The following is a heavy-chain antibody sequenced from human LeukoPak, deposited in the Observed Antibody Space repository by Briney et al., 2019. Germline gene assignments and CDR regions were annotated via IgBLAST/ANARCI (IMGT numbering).Heavy chain of an antibody. Sequence: KASENLTLTCAVYGGSFSDYYLSWIRQPPGKGLEWVGEINHSGSTNYNPSLKSRVTTSLDKSKNQFFLKLTSVTAADTAVYYCARGYSSSWYRDWFDPWGQGTLVTVCS. CDR3: ARGYSSSWYRDWFDP. D-gene: IGHD6-13*01. CDR2: INHSGST. V-gene: IGHV4-34*01. CDR1: GGSFSDYY. J-gene: IGHJ5*02.